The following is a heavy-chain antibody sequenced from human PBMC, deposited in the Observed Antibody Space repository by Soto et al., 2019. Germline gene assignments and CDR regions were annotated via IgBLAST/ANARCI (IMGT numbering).Heavy chain of an antibody. J-gene: IGHJ6*03. CDR1: GFTFSSYS. D-gene: IGHD6-19*01. V-gene: IGHV3-21*01. CDR2: ISSSSSYI. Sequence: PGGSLRLSCAASGFTFSSYSMNWVRQAPGKGLEWVSSISSSSSYIYYADSVKGRFTISRDNAKNSLYLQMNSLRAEDTAVYYCARAFAPYSSGGHYYYYYYMDVWGKGTTVTVSS. CDR3: ARAFAPYSSGGHYYYYYYMDV.